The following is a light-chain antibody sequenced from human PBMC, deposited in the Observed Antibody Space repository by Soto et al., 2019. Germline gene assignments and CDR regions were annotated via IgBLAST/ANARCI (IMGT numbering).Light chain of an antibody. CDR2: GNN. J-gene: IGLJ2*01. Sequence: QSVLTQSPSASGTPGQRVTISCSGSSSNIGSNSVNWYQQLPGTAPKLLMDGNNQRPSGVPDRFSGSKSGTSASLAISGLQSEDEADYYCAAWDGSLNAVVFGGGTQLTVL. CDR3: AAWDGSLNAVV. CDR1: SSNIGSNS. V-gene: IGLV1-44*01.